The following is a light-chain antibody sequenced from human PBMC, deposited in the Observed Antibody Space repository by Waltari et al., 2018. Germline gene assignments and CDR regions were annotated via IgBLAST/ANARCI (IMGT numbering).Light chain of an antibody. CDR1: QSLSTAQ. CDR3: QHYGNSVT. CDR2: GAS. V-gene: IGKV3-20*01. J-gene: IGKJ4*01. Sequence: EIELTQSPGALFLSPGERATLSCRASQSLSTAQLAWYKQRPGQAPSLVIHGASNRAPGIPERFSGSGSGTVFTLTITRLEPEDFAVYYCQHYGNSVTFGGGTKVEIK.